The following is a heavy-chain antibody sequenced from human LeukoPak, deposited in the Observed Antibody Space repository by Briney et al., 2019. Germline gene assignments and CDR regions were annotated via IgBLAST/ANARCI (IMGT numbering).Heavy chain of an antibody. CDR3: VRAHHPGGWFDP. CDR2: IYYSGNT. Sequence: SETLSLTCTVSGDSISTNNSYWGWIRQPPGKGLEWIGSIYYSGNTYYNASLKSRVTISVDTSKNQFSLKLTSVTAADTAVHYCVRAHHPGGWFDPWGQGTLVTVSS. V-gene: IGHV4-39*01. J-gene: IGHJ5*02. CDR1: GDSISTNNSY. D-gene: IGHD3-10*01.